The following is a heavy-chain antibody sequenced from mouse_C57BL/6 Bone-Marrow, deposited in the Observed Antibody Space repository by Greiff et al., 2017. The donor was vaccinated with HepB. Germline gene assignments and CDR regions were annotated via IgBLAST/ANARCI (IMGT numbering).Heavy chain of an antibody. CDR3: ARWAVVATDDY. Sequence: VQLQQSGPELVKPGASVKISCKASGYTFTDYYMNWVKQSHGKSLEWIGDINPNNGGTSYNQKFKGKATLTVDKSSSTAYMELRSLTSEDSAVYYCARWAVVATDDYWGQGTTLTVSS. CDR2: INPNNGGT. J-gene: IGHJ2*01. CDR1: GYTFTDYY. D-gene: IGHD1-1*01. V-gene: IGHV1-26*01.